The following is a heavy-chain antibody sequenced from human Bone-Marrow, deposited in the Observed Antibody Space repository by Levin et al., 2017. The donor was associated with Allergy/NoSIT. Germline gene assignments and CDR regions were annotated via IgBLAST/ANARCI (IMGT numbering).Heavy chain of an antibody. J-gene: IGHJ4*02. Sequence: ASVKVSCKASGYTFTDYAMTWVRQAPGQGLEWMGWINTRNGNPTYAQGFQGRVVFSLDTSVSTAYLQITSLNAEDTAIYYCARRVHQRLVPLEFWGLGTLVTVSA. V-gene: IGHV7-4-1*02. CDR2: INTRNGNP. CDR3: ARRVHQRLVPLEF. D-gene: IGHD3-9*01. CDR1: GYTFTDYA.